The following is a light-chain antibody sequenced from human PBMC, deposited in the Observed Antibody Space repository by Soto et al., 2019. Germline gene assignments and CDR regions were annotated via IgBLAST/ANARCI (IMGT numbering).Light chain of an antibody. CDR2: RNN. CDR1: SSNIGSNY. CDR3: AAWDDSLNAVV. Sequence: QSVLTQPPSASGTPGQRVTISCSGSSSNIGSNYVYWYQQLSGTAPKLLIYRNNQRPSGVPDRFSGSKSGTSASLAISGLRSEDEADYYCAAWDDSLNAVVFGGGTKLTVL. V-gene: IGLV1-47*01. J-gene: IGLJ2*01.